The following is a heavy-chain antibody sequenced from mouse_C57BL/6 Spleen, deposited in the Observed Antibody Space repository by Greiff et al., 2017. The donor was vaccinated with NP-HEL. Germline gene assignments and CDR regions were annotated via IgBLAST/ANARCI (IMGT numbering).Heavy chain of an antibody. CDR1: GYTFTDYE. D-gene: IGHD1-1*02. V-gene: IGHV1-15*01. CDR2: IDPETGGT. J-gene: IGHJ2*01. Sequence: QVQLQQSGAELVRPGASVTLSCKASGYTFTDYEMHWVKQTPVHGLEWIGAIDPETGGTAYNQKFKGKAILTADKSSSTAYMELRSLTSEDSAVYYCSRGGSYVSFDYWGQGTTLTVSS. CDR3: SRGGSYVSFDY.